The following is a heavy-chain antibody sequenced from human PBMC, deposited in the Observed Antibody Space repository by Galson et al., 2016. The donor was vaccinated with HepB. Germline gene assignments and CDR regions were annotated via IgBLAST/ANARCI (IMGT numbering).Heavy chain of an antibody. V-gene: IGHV3-11*06. D-gene: IGHD4-23*01. CDR1: GFTFSDYY. CDR2: ISGSSGYR. J-gene: IGHJ4*02. CDR3: ARAVVSPLEVHFDY. Sequence: SLRLSCAASGFTFSDYYMSWIRQAPGKGLEWVSYISGSSGYRNYADTVKGRVTIPSDNAKNSLSLQLNSLRAEDTAVYYCARAVVSPLEVHFDYWGQGTLVTVSS.